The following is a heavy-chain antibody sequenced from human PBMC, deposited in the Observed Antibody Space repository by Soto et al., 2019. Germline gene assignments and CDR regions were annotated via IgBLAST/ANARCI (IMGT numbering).Heavy chain of an antibody. CDR1: GFTFSSYA. J-gene: IGHJ4*02. D-gene: IGHD3-10*01. Sequence: GGSLRLSCAASGFTFSSYAMHWVRQAPGKGLEWVAVISYDGSNKYYADSVKGRFTISRDNSKNTLYLQMNSLRAEDTAVYYCARAYSAPLLWFGELSTEGLNFDYWGQGTLVTVSS. CDR2: ISYDGSNK. CDR3: ARAYSAPLLWFGELSTEGLNFDY. V-gene: IGHV3-30-3*01.